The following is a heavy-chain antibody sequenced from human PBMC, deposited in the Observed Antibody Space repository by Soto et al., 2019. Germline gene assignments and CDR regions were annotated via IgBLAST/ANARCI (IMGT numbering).Heavy chain of an antibody. D-gene: IGHD3-22*01. V-gene: IGHV6-1*01. CDR3: ARDPRWYYDSSGYYLDY. J-gene: IGHJ4*02. CDR2: TYYRSKWYN. Sequence: SQTLSLTCAISGDSVSSNSAAWNWIRQSPSRGLEWLGRTYYRSKWYNDYAVSVKSRITINPDTSKNQFSLQLNSVTPEDTAVYYCARDPRWYYDSSGYYLDYWGQGTLVTVSS. CDR1: GDSVSSNSAA.